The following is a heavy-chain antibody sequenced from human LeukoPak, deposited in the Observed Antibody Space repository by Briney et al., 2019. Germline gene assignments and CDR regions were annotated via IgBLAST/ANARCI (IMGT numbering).Heavy chain of an antibody. Sequence: SEALSLTSVVYVGSFSGYYSSCSPQPPARGVGCSGEINHIVITNYNPSLKSRVTIAVDTSKNQFSLNLTSVTAEDTAVYYFPRRRARRWLHLGVCYFDYWGQGTLVTVSS. V-gene: IGHV4-34*01. CDR1: VGSFSGYY. J-gene: IGHJ4*02. CDR2: INHIVIT. D-gene: IGHD5-24*01. CDR3: PRRRARRWLHLGVCYFDY.